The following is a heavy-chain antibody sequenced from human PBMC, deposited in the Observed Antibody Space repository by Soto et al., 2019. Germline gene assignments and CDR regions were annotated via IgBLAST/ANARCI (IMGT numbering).Heavy chain of an antibody. V-gene: IGHV4-31*03. J-gene: IGHJ5*02. Sequence: QVQLQESGPGLVKPSQTLSLTCTVSGGSISTGGYYWNWIRQHPVKGLEWIGYFYYSGSTYYNPSLQSRVTISVNTSKNQFSLKLSSVTAADTAVYYCARSVFPWGQGTLVTVSS. CDR1: GGSISTGGYY. CDR3: ARSVFP. CDR2: FYYSGST.